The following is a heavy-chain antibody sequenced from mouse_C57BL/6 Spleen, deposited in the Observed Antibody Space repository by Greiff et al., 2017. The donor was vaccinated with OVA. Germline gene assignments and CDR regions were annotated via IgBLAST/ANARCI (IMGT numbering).Heavy chain of an antibody. CDR2: IYPGDGDT. D-gene: IGHD1-1*01. Sequence: VQLQESGPELVKPGASVKISCKASGYAFSSSWMNWVKQRPGKGLEWIGRIYPGDGDTNYNGKFKGKATLTADKSSSTAYMQLSSLTSEDSAVYFCARSGGSSGSWYFDVWGTGTTVTVSS. J-gene: IGHJ1*03. CDR1: GYAFSSSW. CDR3: ARSGGSSGSWYFDV. V-gene: IGHV1-82*01.